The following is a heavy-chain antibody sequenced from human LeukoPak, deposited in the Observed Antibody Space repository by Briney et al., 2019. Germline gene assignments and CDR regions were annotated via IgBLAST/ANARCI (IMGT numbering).Heavy chain of an antibody. Sequence: GGSLRLSCAASGXTFSGYWVSWVRQAPGKGLEWVANVNEDGSGRYYVDSVKGRFTVSRDNAENSLYLQMNSLRPEDTAVYYCARYSGSYHSFHYWGQGTLVTVSS. V-gene: IGHV3-7*03. D-gene: IGHD1-26*01. CDR3: ARYSGSYHSFHY. CDR2: VNEDGSGR. J-gene: IGHJ4*02. CDR1: GXTFSGYW.